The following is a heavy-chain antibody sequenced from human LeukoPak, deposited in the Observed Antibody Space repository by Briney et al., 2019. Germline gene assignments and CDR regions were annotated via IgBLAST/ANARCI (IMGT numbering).Heavy chain of an antibody. Sequence: GGSLRFSGAASGFTSSSYSMNWVRQAPGKGLEWVSSISSSSSYIYYADSVKGRFTISRDNAKNSLYLQMNSLRAEDTAGYYCASDRSSIWYVDYWGDGTLVIVSS. D-gene: IGHD6-13*01. J-gene: IGHJ4*03. CDR1: GFTSSSYS. V-gene: IGHV3-21*01. CDR2: ISSSSSYI. CDR3: ASDRSSIWYVDY.